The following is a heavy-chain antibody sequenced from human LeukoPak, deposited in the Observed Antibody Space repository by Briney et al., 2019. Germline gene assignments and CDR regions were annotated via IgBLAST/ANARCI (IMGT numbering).Heavy chain of an antibody. D-gene: IGHD3-3*01. J-gene: IGHJ6*03. CDR1: GFTVSSNY. CDR3: ARGMLSSAGYHWYYYMDV. CDR2: IYSGGST. V-gene: IGHV3-66*02. Sequence: GGPLKLSCAASGFTVSSNYMSWVRQAPGKGLEWVSVIYSGGSTYYADSVKGRFTISRDNSKNTLYLQMNSLRTEDTAVYYCARGMLSSAGYHWYYYMDVWGKGAMVTVSS.